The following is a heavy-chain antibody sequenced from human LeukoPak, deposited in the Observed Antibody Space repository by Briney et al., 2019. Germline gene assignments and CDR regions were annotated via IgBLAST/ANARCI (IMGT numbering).Heavy chain of an antibody. Sequence: SETLSLTCTVSGGSVSSGSYYWSWIRQPPGKGLEWIGYIYYSGSTNYNPSLKSRVTISVDTSKNQFSLKLSSVTAADTAVYYCARHSEQQLDYFDYWGQGTLVTVSS. CDR2: IYYSGST. CDR3: ARHSEQQLDYFDY. J-gene: IGHJ4*02. V-gene: IGHV4-61*01. CDR1: GGSVSSGSYY. D-gene: IGHD6-13*01.